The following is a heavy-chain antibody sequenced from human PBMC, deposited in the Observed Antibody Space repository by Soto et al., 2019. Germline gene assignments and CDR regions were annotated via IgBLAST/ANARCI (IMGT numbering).Heavy chain of an antibody. CDR1: GFTFSSYW. J-gene: IGHJ1*01. V-gene: IGHV3-7*01. Sequence: EVQLVESGGGLVQPGGSLRLSCAASGFTFSSYWMSWVRQAPGKGLEWVANIKQDGSEKYYVDSVKGRFTISRDNAKNSLYLQMNSLRAEDTAVYYCARPEAPVLLWFGEDFQHWGQGTLVTVSS. CDR2: IKQDGSEK. D-gene: IGHD3-10*01. CDR3: ARPEAPVLLWFGEDFQH.